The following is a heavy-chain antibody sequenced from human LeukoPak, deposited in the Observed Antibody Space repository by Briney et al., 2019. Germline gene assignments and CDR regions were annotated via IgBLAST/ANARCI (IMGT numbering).Heavy chain of an antibody. CDR3: ARDNSVGDIAWWFDP. CDR2: ISGYNGNT. J-gene: IGHJ5*02. CDR1: GYTFTNYG. D-gene: IGHD3-16*02. Sequence: ASVKVSCKASGYTFTNYGLSWVRQAPGQGLEWMGWISGYNGNTKYVQKLQGRVTMTRDTSTTTAYMELRSLRSDDTAVYYCARDNSVGDIAWWFDPWGQGTLVTVSS. V-gene: IGHV1-18*01.